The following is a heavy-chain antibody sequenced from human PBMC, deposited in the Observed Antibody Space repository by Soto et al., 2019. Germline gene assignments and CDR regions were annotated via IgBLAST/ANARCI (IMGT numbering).Heavy chain of an antibody. V-gene: IGHV3-66*01. CDR2: VYVNGNT. D-gene: IGHD3-10*01. CDR3: ARDYSHSGSYAPWFDP. CDR1: GFTFSSYS. J-gene: IGHJ5*02. Sequence: PGGSLRLSCAASGFTFSSYSMNWVRQAPGKGLEWVSVVYVNGNTYYADSVKGRFTVSRDSSKNTLYLKMNSLRSEDTVFFYCARDYSHSGSYAPWFDPWGQGTLVTVSS.